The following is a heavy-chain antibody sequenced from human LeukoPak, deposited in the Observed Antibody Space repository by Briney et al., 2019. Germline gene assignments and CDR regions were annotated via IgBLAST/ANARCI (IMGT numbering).Heavy chain of an antibody. CDR3: ARWDSSAYYFVS. CDR1: GFTVSSNY. Sequence: GGSLRLSCAASGFTVSSNYMSWVRQAPGKGLEWVSVIYSGGGTYYADSVKGRFTISRHNMKSTLDLQMNSLRPEDTAMYYCARWDSSAYYFVSWGQGTLVTVSS. J-gene: IGHJ4*02. D-gene: IGHD3-22*01. CDR2: IYSGGGT. V-gene: IGHV3-53*04.